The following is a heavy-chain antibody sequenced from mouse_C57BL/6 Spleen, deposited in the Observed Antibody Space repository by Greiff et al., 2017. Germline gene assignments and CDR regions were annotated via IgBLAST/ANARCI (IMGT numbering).Heavy chain of an antibody. V-gene: IGHV1-69*01. D-gene: IGHD1-1*01. CDR3: ARAVPHYFDY. CDR2: LDPSDSYT. CDR1: GYTFTSYW. J-gene: IGHJ2*01. Sequence: QVQLQQPGAELVMPGASVKLSCKASGYTFTSYWMHWVKQRPGQGLEWIGELDPSDSYTNYNQKFKGKSTLTVDKSSSTAYMQLSSLTSEDSAVYYCARAVPHYFDYWGQGTTLTVSS.